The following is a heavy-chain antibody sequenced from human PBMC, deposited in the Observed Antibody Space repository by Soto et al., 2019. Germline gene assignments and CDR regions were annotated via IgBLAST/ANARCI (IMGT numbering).Heavy chain of an antibody. CDR2: IIPIFGTA. J-gene: IGHJ4*02. Sequence: GASVKVSCKASGGTFSSYAISWVRQAPGQGLEWMGGIIPIFGTANYAQKFQGRVAITADESTSTAYMELSSLRSEDTAVYYCARAGGVLAREYSSSWGQGTLVTVSS. CDR3: ARAGGVLAREYSSS. D-gene: IGHD6-13*01. V-gene: IGHV1-69*13. CDR1: GGTFSSYA.